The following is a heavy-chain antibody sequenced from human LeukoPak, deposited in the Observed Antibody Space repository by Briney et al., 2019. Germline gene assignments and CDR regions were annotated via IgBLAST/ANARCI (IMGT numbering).Heavy chain of an antibody. CDR2: ISGSGGST. CDR3: ANLGDYAIYVDY. Sequence: PGGSLRLSCAVSGLTFRSYAMSWVRQAPGKGLEWVSGISGSGGSTYYADSVKGRFTISRDNSKNTLYLQMNGLRAEDTAVYYCANLGDYAIYVDYWGQGTLVTVSS. J-gene: IGHJ4*02. D-gene: IGHD2-8*01. CDR1: GLTFRSYA. V-gene: IGHV3-23*01.